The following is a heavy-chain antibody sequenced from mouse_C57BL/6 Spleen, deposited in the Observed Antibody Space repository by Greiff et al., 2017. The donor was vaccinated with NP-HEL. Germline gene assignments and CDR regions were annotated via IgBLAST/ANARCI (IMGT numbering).Heavy chain of an antibody. Sequence: VQLQQPGAELVRPGSSVKLSCKASGYTFTSYWMDWVKQRPGQGLEWIGNIYPSDSETHYNQKFKDKATLTVDKSSSTAYMQLSSLTSEDSAVYYCARGGDCGGFAYWGQGTLVTVSA. CDR1: GYTFTSYW. CDR3: ARGGDCGGFAY. V-gene: IGHV1-61*01. J-gene: IGHJ3*01. CDR2: IYPSDSET.